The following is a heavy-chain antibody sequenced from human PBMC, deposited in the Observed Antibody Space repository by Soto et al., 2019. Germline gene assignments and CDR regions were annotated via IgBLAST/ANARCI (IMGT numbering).Heavy chain of an antibody. J-gene: IGHJ6*03. CDR1: GFTFGDYA. Sequence: GGSLRLSCTASGFTFGDYAMSWFRQAPGKGLEWVGFIRSKAYGGTTEYAASVKGRFTISRDDSKSIAYLQMNSLKTEDTAVYYCTRDRYCTNGVCYTPYYYYYMDVWGKGTTVTVSS. V-gene: IGHV3-49*03. CDR3: TRDRYCTNGVCYTPYYYYYMDV. CDR2: IRSKAYGGTT. D-gene: IGHD2-8*01.